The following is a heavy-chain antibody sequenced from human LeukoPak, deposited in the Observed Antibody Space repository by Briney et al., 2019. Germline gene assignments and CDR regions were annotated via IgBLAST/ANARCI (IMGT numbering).Heavy chain of an antibody. CDR1: GGSISSGGYY. CDR3: AREESIVGAMPL. J-gene: IGHJ2*01. D-gene: IGHD1-26*01. CDR2: IYYSGST. V-gene: IGHV4-31*03. Sequence: SETLSLTCTVSGGSISSGGYYWGWVRQHPGTGLEWIGYIYYSGSTYYNPSLKSRVTISVDTSKNQFSLKLSSVTAADTAVYYCAREESIVGAMPLWGRGTLVTVSS.